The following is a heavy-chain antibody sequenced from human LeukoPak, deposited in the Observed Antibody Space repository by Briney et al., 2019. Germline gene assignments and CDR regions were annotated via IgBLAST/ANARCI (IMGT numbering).Heavy chain of an antibody. CDR3: ASARTSSRSWFTFDY. V-gene: IGHV4-39*01. CDR1: GGSITSSSYY. D-gene: IGHD6-13*01. J-gene: IGHJ4*02. CDR2: IYYSGST. Sequence: SETLSLTSRVSGGSITSSSYYGGWIRQPPGKGLKWIGSIYYSGSTYYNPSLKSRVTISVDTSKNQLSLKLSSVTAADTAVYYCASARTSSRSWFTFDYWGQGILVTVSS.